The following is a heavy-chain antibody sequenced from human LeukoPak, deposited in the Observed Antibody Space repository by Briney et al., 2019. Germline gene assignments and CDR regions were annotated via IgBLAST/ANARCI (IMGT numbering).Heavy chain of an antibody. CDR1: GFTFSSYA. J-gene: IGHJ4*02. D-gene: IGHD3-10*01. CDR3: AREGDVLLWFGELYPYFDY. Sequence: GGSLRLSCAASGFTFSSYAMSWVRQAPGKGLEWVANIKQDGSEKYYVDSVKGRFTISRDNAKNSLYLQMNSLRAEDTAVYYCAREGDVLLWFGELYPYFDYWGQGTLVTVSS. V-gene: IGHV3-7*01. CDR2: IKQDGSEK.